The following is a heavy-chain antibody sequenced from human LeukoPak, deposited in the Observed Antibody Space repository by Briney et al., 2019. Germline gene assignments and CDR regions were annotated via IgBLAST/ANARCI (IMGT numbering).Heavy chain of an antibody. Sequence: GGSLRLSCAASGFTFSSYEMNWVRQAPGKGLECVSYISSSGSTIYYADSVKGRFTISRDNAKNSLYLQMNSLRAEDTAVYYCARGAYYYDSSGAFDYWGQGTLVTVSS. CDR1: GFTFSSYE. D-gene: IGHD3-22*01. CDR2: ISSSGSTI. CDR3: ARGAYYYDSSGAFDY. J-gene: IGHJ4*02. V-gene: IGHV3-48*03.